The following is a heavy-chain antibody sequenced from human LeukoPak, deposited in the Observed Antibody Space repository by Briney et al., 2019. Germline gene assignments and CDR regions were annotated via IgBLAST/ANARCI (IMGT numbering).Heavy chain of an antibody. Sequence: PGRSLRLSCAASEFTFDDYAMHWVRQAPGKGLEWVSGISWNSGSIGYADSVKGRFTISRDNAKNSLYLQMNSLRAEDTALYYCAKTHSSGWYGPADYWGQGTLVTVSS. V-gene: IGHV3-9*01. CDR3: AKTHSSGWYGPADY. J-gene: IGHJ4*02. CDR1: EFTFDDYA. CDR2: ISWNSGSI. D-gene: IGHD6-19*01.